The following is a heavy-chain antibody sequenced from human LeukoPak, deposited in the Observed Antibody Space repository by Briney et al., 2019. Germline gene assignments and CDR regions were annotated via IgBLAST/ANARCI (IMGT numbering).Heavy chain of an antibody. Sequence: ASVKVSCKASGYTFTSYAMNWVRQAPGQGLEWMGWINTNTGNPTYAQGFTGRFVFSLDTSVSTAYLQISSLKAEDTAVYYCAREGFSSGWYGGGYWGQGTLVTVSS. CDR1: GYTFTSYA. CDR2: INTNTGNP. D-gene: IGHD6-19*01. V-gene: IGHV7-4-1*02. J-gene: IGHJ4*02. CDR3: AREGFSSGWYGGGY.